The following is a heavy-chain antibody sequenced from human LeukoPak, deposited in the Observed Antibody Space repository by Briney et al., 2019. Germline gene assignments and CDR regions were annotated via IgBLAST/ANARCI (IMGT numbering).Heavy chain of an antibody. D-gene: IGHD2-15*01. CDR1: GYTFTSYG. CDR2: ISAYNGNT. Sequence: ASVKVSCKASGYTFTSYGISWVRQAPGQGLEWMGLISAYNGNTNYAQKLQGRVTMTTDTSTSTAYMELRSLRSDDTAVYYCARDDSSDGYSYYYYGMDVWGQGTTVTVSS. CDR3: ARDDSSDGYSYYYYGMDV. J-gene: IGHJ6*02. V-gene: IGHV1-18*01.